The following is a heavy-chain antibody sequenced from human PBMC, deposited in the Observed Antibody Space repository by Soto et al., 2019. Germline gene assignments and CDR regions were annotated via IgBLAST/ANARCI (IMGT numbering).Heavy chain of an antibody. CDR2: INSDGSST. CDR1: GFTFSSYW. V-gene: IGHV3-74*01. CDR3: AIAVADYYFDY. J-gene: IGHJ4*02. Sequence: GGSLRLSCAASGFTFSSYWMHWVRQAPGKGLVWVSRINSDGSSTSYADSVKGRFTISRDNAKNTLYLQMNSLRAEDTAVYYCAIAVADYYFDYWGQGTLVTVSS. D-gene: IGHD6-19*01.